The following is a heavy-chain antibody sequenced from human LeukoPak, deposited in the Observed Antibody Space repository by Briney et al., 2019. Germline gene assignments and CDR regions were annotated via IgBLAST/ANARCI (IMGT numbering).Heavy chain of an antibody. J-gene: IGHJ3*02. CDR1: GFTFSSYS. V-gene: IGHV3-21*01. CDR3: ATGRSGSYAFDI. D-gene: IGHD1-26*01. Sequence: GGSLRLSCAASGFTFSSYSMNWVRQAPGKGLEWVSSIGSSSSYIYYADSVKGRFTISRDNAKNSLSLQMNSLRAEDTAVYYCATGRSGSYAFDIWGQGTMVTVSS. CDR2: IGSSSSYI.